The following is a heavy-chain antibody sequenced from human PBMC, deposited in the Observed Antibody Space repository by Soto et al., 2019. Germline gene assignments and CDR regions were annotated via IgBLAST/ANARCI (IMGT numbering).Heavy chain of an antibody. V-gene: IGHV1-18*01. D-gene: IGHD3-9*01. CDR1: GYTFSSYG. Sequence: GASVKVSCKASGYTFSSYGISWVRQAPGQGLEWMGWISAYSGNTNSAQKYQGRATMTTDTSTSTAYMELRSLRSDDTAVYYCAREGYYDVLTGPDYWGQGTLVTVSS. J-gene: IGHJ4*02. CDR3: AREGYYDVLTGPDY. CDR2: ISAYSGNT.